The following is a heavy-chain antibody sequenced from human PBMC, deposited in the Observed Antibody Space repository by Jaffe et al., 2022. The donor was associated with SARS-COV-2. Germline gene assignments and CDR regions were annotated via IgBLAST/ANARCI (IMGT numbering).Heavy chain of an antibody. Sequence: QIQLQESGPGLVKPSETLSLTCIVSDYSIKSGFYWGWIRQPPGKGLEWIGSIHHSGGNYRNPSLKSRVSISVDMSKNQFSLRLNSVTAADTAVYYCARMGPGAHDSFDVWGQGTLVTVSS. CDR3: ARMGPGAHDSFDV. CDR2: IHHSGGN. V-gene: IGHV4-38-2*02. D-gene: IGHD7-27*01. J-gene: IGHJ3*01. CDR1: DYSIKSGFY.